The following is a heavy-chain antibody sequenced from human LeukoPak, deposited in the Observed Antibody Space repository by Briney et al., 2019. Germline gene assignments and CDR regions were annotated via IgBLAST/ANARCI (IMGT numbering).Heavy chain of an antibody. Sequence: SQTLSLTCAISGDSVSSNSAAWNWLRQSPSRGLEWLGRTYYRSKWYNDYAESVKSRITINSDTSKNQFSLHLNSVTPEDTAVYYCARKGTVTTPFDYWGQGNLVTVSS. CDR3: ARKGTVTTPFDY. CDR1: GDSVSSNSAA. CDR2: TYYRSKWYN. V-gene: IGHV6-1*01. D-gene: IGHD4-11*01. J-gene: IGHJ4*02.